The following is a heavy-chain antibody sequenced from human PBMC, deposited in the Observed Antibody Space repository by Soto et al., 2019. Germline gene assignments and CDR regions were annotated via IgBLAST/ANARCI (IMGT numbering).Heavy chain of an antibody. J-gene: IGHJ4*02. Sequence: QVQLVQSGAEVKKPGASVKVSCKASGYTFTSYYIHWVRQAPGQGLQWMGIINPSGGTRTYAQKFQGRVTMTRDSSTSTVYMELSSLTSEDTDVYFCSRDRDYGSGALDYWGQGTLVTVSS. D-gene: IGHD3-10*01. V-gene: IGHV1-46*03. CDR3: SRDRDYGSGALDY. CDR2: INPSGGTR. CDR1: GYTFTSYY.